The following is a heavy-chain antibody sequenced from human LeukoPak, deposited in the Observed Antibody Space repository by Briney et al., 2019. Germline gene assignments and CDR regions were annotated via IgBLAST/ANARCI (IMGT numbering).Heavy chain of an antibody. J-gene: IGHJ4*02. Sequence: GGSLRLSCAASGFTFSSYSMNWVRQAPGKGLEWVSFISSSSSYIYYADSVKGRFTISRDNAKNSLYLHMNSLRAEDTAVYYCARSGGYYFDYWGQGTLVTVSS. D-gene: IGHD2-15*01. CDR2: ISSSSSYI. CDR3: ARSGGYYFDY. V-gene: IGHV3-21*05. CDR1: GFTFSSYS.